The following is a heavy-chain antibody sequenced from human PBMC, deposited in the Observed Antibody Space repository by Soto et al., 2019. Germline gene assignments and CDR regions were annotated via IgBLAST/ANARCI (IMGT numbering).Heavy chain of an antibody. CDR3: ARDGYTYGYGAMDV. CDR1: GFTFRSYW. J-gene: IGHJ6*02. Sequence: EVQLVESGGGLVQPGGSLRLSCAASGFTFRSYWMHWVRQAPGKGLVWVSRITSDESSTNYADSVKGRFTISRDNAKNTLYLQMISPRAEDTAVYYCARDGYTYGYGAMDVWGQGTTVTVSS. D-gene: IGHD5-18*01. CDR2: ITSDESST. V-gene: IGHV3-74*01.